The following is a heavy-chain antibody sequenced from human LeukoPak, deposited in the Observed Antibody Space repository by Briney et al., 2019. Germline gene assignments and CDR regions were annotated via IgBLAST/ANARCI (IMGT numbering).Heavy chain of an antibody. Sequence: GGSLRLSCAASGFTFSNYGMHWVRQAPGKGLEWXAVMSYDGGNKYYADSVKGRFSISRDNSKNTLYLQMNSLRTEDTAVYYCAKDRQGDYGDFDSPDYWGQGTLVTVSS. D-gene: IGHD4-17*01. CDR1: GFTFSNYG. CDR3: AKDRQGDYGDFDSPDY. V-gene: IGHV3-30*18. CDR2: MSYDGGNK. J-gene: IGHJ4*02.